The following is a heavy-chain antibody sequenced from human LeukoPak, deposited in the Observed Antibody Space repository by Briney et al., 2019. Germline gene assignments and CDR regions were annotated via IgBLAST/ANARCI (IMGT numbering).Heavy chain of an antibody. CDR2: MYHSGST. CDR1: GYSISSGHY. J-gene: IGHJ3*02. Sequence: SETLSLTCTVSGYSISSGHYWGWIRQPPGKGLEWIGSMYHSGSTYYNPPLKSRVTISVDTSKNQFSLKLSSVTAADTAVYYCARVVNAFDIWGQGTMVTVSS. V-gene: IGHV4-38-2*02. CDR3: ARVVNAFDI.